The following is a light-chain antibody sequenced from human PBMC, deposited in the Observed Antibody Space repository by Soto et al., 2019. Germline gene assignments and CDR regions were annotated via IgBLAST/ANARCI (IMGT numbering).Light chain of an antibody. Sequence: IVMTQSPATLSVSPGERATLSCRASQTIDNKLAWYQQRPGHAPRLLIYGASIRATGIPARFSGSGSGTEFTLTNSGLQSEDFGVYYCQQYKDWRTFGQGTNVDIK. CDR2: GAS. V-gene: IGKV3-15*01. J-gene: IGKJ1*01. CDR1: QTIDNK. CDR3: QQYKDWRT.